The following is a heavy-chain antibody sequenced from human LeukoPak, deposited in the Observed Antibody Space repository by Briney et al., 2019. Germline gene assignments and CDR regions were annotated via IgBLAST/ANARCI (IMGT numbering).Heavy chain of an antibody. CDR1: GGSISSYY. J-gene: IGHJ4*02. CDR2: IYTSGST. Sequence: TSETLSLTCTVSGGSISSYYWSWIRQPAGKGLEWIGRIYTSGSTNYNPSLKSRVTMSVDTSKNQFSLKLSSVTAADTAVYYCARARSGRVKYYFDYWGQGTLVTVSS. D-gene: IGHD3-10*01. CDR3: ARARSGRVKYYFDY. V-gene: IGHV4-4*07.